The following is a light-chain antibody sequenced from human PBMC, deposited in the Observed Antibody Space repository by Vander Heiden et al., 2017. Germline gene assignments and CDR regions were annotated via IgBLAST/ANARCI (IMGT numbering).Light chain of an antibody. CDR2: GRN. CDR1: SLRTYS. CDR3: NSLASSGYHVI. V-gene: IGLV3-19*01. J-gene: IGLJ2*01. Sequence: SSEMTQDPAVSVALGQTVTITCQGDSLRTYSASWYQQKPGQAPLLVIYGRNNRPSGIPDRFSGSKSGSTASLTITGAQAEDEADYYFNSLASSGYHVIFGGGTKLTVL.